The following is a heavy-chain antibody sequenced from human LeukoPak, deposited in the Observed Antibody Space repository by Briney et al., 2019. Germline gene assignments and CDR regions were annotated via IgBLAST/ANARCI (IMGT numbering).Heavy chain of an antibody. CDR2: ISSSSSYI. V-gene: IGHV3-21*01. CDR3: ARDLAGTTFDY. CDR1: GFTFSSYG. D-gene: IGHD1-1*01. Sequence: KPGGSLRLSCAASGFTFSSYGMHWVRQAPGKGLEWVSSISSSSSYIYYADSVKGRFTISRDNAKNSLYLQMNSLRAEDTAVYYCARDLAGTTFDYWGQGTLVTVSS. J-gene: IGHJ4*02.